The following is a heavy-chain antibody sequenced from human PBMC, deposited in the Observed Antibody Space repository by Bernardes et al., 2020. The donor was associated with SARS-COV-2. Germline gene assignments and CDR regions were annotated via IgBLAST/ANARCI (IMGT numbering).Heavy chain of an antibody. CDR1: GYTFTSYG. D-gene: IGHD3-10*01. V-gene: IGHV1-18*01. J-gene: IGHJ4*02. CDR3: ARDIRGAARPGFDY. Sequence: ASVKVSCKASGYTFTSYGISWVRQAPGQGLEWMGWISAYNGNTNYAQKLQGRVTMTTDTSTSTAYMELRSLRSDDTAVYYCARDIRGAARPGFDYWGQGTLVTVSS. CDR2: ISAYNGNT.